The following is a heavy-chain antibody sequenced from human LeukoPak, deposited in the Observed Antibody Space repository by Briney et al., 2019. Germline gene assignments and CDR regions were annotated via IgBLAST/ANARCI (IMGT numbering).Heavy chain of an antibody. V-gene: IGHV4-59*12. D-gene: IGHD1-26*01. CDR2: IYVTGT. J-gene: IGHJ3*02. Sequence: SETLSLTCTVSVGSIGTYYWSWLRQSPARGLEWVGYIYVTGTRYNPYLQSRVTISVDTSKNQFSLKLSSVTAADAAVYYCAREFVGATTSIADAFDIWGQGTMVTVSS. CDR1: VGSIGTYY. CDR3: AREFVGATTSIADAFDI.